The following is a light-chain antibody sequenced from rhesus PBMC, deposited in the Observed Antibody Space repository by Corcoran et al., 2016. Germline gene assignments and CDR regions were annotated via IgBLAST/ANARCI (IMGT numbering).Light chain of an antibody. CDR1: QDVSAS. J-gene: IGKJ2*01. CDR3: QQYDDLPYA. V-gene: IGKV1-19*01. Sequence: DIQMTQSPSSLSASVRDKVTITCHASQDVSASLAWYQQQPGKAPKPLIYGASSLQPGVPSRFSGRGSRTLFTLTISSLQPEDFATYYCQQYDDLPYAFGRGTKVEIK. CDR2: GAS.